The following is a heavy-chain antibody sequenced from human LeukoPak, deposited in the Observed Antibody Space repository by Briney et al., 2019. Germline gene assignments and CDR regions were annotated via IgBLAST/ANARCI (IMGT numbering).Heavy chain of an antibody. V-gene: IGHV3-30*02. D-gene: IGHD7-27*01. Sequence: GGSLRLSCAASGFTFSSYGMHWVRQAPGKGLEWVAFIRYDGSNKYYADSVKGRFTISRNNSKNTLYLQMNSLRAEDTAVYYCAKSGSWETGNYYFDYWGQGTLVTVSS. J-gene: IGHJ4*02. CDR1: GFTFSSYG. CDR3: AKSGSWETGNYYFDY. CDR2: IRYDGSNK.